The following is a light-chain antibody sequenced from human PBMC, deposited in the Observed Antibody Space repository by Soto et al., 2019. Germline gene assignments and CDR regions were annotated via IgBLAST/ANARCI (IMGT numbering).Light chain of an antibody. CDR3: QQVNGYPRT. V-gene: IGKV1-9*01. CDR2: AAA. Sequence: IQLTQSPSSLSASVGDRVTITCRASQGIINNLVWYQQKPGKAPNLLIYAAAILQSGVPSRFSGSGSGRDFTLTISSLQHEDFASNYCQQVNGYPRTFGQGTKVESK. CDR1: QGIINN. J-gene: IGKJ1*01.